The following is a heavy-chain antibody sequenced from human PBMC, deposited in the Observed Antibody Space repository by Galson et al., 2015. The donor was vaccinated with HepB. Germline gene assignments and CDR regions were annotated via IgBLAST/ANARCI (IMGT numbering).Heavy chain of an antibody. CDR3: ARGPEDSSGYYVIDY. V-gene: IGHV1-69*13. D-gene: IGHD3-22*01. J-gene: IGHJ4*02. Sequence: SVKVSCKASGGTFSSYAISWVRQAPGQGLEWMGGIIPIFGTANYAQKFQGRVTITADESTSTAYMELSSLRSEDTAVYYCARGPEDSSGYYVIDYWGQGTLVTVSS. CDR1: GGTFSSYA. CDR2: IIPIFGTA.